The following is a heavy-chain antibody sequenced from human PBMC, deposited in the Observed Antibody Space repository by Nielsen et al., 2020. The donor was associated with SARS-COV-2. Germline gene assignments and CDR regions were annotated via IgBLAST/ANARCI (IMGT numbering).Heavy chain of an antibody. Sequence: SLKISCAASGFTFDDYAMHWVRQAPGKGLEWVSGISWNSGSIGYADSVKGRFTISRDNAKNSLYLQMNSLRAGDTALYYCARALWFGELRNYWGQGTLVTVSS. D-gene: IGHD3-10*01. V-gene: IGHV3-9*01. CDR3: ARALWFGELRNY. J-gene: IGHJ4*02. CDR1: GFTFDDYA. CDR2: ISWNSGSI.